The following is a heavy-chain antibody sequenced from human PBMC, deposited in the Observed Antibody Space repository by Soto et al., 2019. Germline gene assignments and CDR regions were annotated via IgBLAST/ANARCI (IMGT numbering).Heavy chain of an antibody. V-gene: IGHV1-18*01. D-gene: IGHD2-2*01. CDR1: GYPFSNYG. CDR3: ARVVPGAEAWFGP. Sequence: ASVKVSCKASGYPFSNYGITWVRQAPGQPLEWLGWISLYSDGTNYAQKFPGRVSMTTDTSTTTAYMELRSLRSDDTAVYYCARVVPGAEAWFGPWGQGTLVTVSS. J-gene: IGHJ5*02. CDR2: ISLYSDGT.